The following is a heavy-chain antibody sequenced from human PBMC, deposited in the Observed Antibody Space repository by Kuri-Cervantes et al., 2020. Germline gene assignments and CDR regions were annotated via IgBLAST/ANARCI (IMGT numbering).Heavy chain of an antibody. CDR1: GFTFSSYS. V-gene: IGHV3-21*01. CDR2: ISSSSSYI. CDR3: ARLGVLITYYYGMDV. Sequence: GESLKISCAASGFTFSSYSMNWVRQAPGKGLEWVSSISSSSSYIYNADSVKGRFTNSRDNAKNSLFLQMNSLRAEDTVVYYCARLGVLITYYYGMDVWGQGTTVTVSS. J-gene: IGHJ6*02.